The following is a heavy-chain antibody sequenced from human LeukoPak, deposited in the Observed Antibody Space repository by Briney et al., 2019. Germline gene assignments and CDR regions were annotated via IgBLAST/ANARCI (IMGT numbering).Heavy chain of an antibody. V-gene: IGHV5-51*01. CDR1: GYHFPSYR. CDR3: AGSRGWELTLDAFDI. CDR2: ISPADSNT. Sequence: GESLKISCKGSGYHFPSYRIAWVRQMPGKGLEWMGIISPADSNTTYSPSFQGQVTISADKSISTAYLQWSSLKASDTAMYYCAGSRGWELTLDAFDIWGQGTMVTVSS. D-gene: IGHD1-26*01. J-gene: IGHJ3*02.